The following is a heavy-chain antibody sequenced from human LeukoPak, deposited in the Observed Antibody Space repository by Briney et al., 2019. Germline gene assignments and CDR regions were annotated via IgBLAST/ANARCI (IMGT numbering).Heavy chain of an antibody. V-gene: IGHV4-59*12. CDR1: GGSIRSYY. J-gene: IGHJ6*03. CDR3: ARDYDILTGKSPSYYMDV. D-gene: IGHD3-9*01. Sequence: SETLSLTCTVSGGSIRSYYWSWIRQPPGKGLEWIGYIYYSGTTNYNPSLKSRVTMSVDTSKNQFSLKLSSVTAADTAVYYCARDYDILTGKSPSYYMDVWGKGTTVTVSS. CDR2: IYYSGTT.